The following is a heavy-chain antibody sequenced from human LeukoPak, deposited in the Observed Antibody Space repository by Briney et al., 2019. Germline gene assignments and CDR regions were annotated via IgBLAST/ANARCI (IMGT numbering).Heavy chain of an antibody. D-gene: IGHD3-22*01. Sequence: SDTLSLTCTVSVGSISSGHYYWSWIRQPPGKGLEWIGYIYYSGSTYYNPRLKSRVTISVDTSKNQFSLKLNSVTAADTAVYYCARLQGGRSGYYPFNQWGQGTLVTVSS. CDR2: IYYSGST. J-gene: IGHJ4*02. CDR1: VGSISSGHYY. V-gene: IGHV4-30-4*02. CDR3: ARLQGGRSGYYPFNQ.